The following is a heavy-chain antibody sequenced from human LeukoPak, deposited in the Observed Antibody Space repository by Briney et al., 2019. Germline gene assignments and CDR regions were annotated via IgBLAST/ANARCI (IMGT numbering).Heavy chain of an antibody. J-gene: IGHJ5*02. CDR3: ARGVTIFGVVTETDNWFDP. CDR2: ISTYNGDT. Sequence: ASVKVSCKTSGYTFSRYGISWVRQAPGQGLEWMGRISTYNGDTDYSQKLQGRITLTTDTSTTTAYMELRSLRSDDTAVYYCARGVTIFGVVTETDNWFDPWGQGTLVTVSS. V-gene: IGHV1-18*01. CDR1: GYTFSRYG. D-gene: IGHD3-3*01.